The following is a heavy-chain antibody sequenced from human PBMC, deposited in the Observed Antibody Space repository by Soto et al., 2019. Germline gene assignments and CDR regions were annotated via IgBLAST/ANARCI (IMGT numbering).Heavy chain of an antibody. CDR3: ARKWERHAFDI. D-gene: IGHD1-26*01. CDR1: GVTFSSYA. J-gene: IGHJ3*02. CDR2: IIPIFGTA. Sequence: SVKVSCKASGVTFSSYAISWVRQAPGQGLEWMGGIIPIFGTANYAQKFQGRVTITADKSTSTAYMELSSLRSEDTAVYYCARKWERHAFDIWGQGTMVTVSS. V-gene: IGHV1-69*06.